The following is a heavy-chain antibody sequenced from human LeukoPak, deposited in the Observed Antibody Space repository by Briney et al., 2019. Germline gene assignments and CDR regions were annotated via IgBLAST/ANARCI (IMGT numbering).Heavy chain of an antibody. J-gene: IGHJ4*02. CDR3: ARDSGWWRFDF. Sequence: GGSLRLSCAASGLNFSSRWMNWVRQAPGQGLEWVASIKEDGSEKHYVDSVKGRFTISRDNGKNSLYLQMNSLRAEDTAVCYCARDSGWWRFDFWGQGTLVTVSS. CDR1: GLNFSSRW. V-gene: IGHV3-7*03. CDR2: IKEDGSEK. D-gene: IGHD6-13*01.